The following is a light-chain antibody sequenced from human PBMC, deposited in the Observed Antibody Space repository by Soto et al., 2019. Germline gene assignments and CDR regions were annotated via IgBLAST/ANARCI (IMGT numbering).Light chain of an antibody. CDR1: SSNIGSHT. V-gene: IGLV1-44*01. Sequence: QPVLTQPPSASGTPGQRVTISCSGSSSNIGSHTVNWYQQLPGTAPKLLIYSNNQRPSGVPDRFSGSKSGTSASLAIRGLQSADEADYLCAAWDDSLNGVVFGGGTKLTVL. CDR3: AAWDDSLNGVV. CDR2: SNN. J-gene: IGLJ2*01.